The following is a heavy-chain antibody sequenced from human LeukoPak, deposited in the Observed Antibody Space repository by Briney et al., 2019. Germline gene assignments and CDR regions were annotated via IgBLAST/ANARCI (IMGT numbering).Heavy chain of an antibody. CDR1: GGSISSSSYY. J-gene: IGHJ4*02. V-gene: IGHV4-39*01. Sequence: SETLSLTCTVSGGSISSSSYYWGWIRQPPGKGLEWIGSIYYSGSTYYNPSLKSRVTISVDTSKNQFSLKLSSVTAADTAVYYCARQVAVAGRTDWGQGTLVTVSS. D-gene: IGHD6-19*01. CDR3: ARQVAVAGRTD. CDR2: IYYSGST.